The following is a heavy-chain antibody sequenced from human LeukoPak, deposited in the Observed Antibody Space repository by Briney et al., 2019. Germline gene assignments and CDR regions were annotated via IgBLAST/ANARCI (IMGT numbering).Heavy chain of an antibody. J-gene: IGHJ4*02. CDR2: INHSGST. CDR3: ARARKWYYGSGSYYPYYFDY. D-gene: IGHD3-10*01. Sequence: SETLSLTCAVYGGSFSGYYWSWIRQPPGKGLEGIGEINHSGSTNYHPSLKSRVTISVDTSKNQFSLKLSSVTAADTAVYYCARARKWYYGSGSYYPYYFDYWGRGTLVTVSS. CDR1: GGSFSGYY. V-gene: IGHV4-34*01.